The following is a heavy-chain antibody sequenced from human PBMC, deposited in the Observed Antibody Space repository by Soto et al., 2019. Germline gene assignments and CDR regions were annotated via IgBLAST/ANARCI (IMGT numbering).Heavy chain of an antibody. J-gene: IGHJ4*02. D-gene: IGHD3-22*01. V-gene: IGHV1-46*01. Sequence: QVQLVQSGAEVKKPGASVKVSCKASGYTFTSYYMHWVRQAPGQGLEWMGIINPSGGSTSYAQKFQGRVTMTRDTSTSTVYMGLSSLRSEDTAVYYCARNLPFYYDSSGYPYWGQGTLVTVSS. CDR2: INPSGGST. CDR3: ARNLPFYYDSSGYPY. CDR1: GYTFTSYY.